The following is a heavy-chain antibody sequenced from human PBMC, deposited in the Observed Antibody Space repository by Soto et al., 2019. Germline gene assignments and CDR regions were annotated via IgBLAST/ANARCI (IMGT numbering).Heavy chain of an antibody. V-gene: IGHV4-4*02. CDR2: VYHSGST. Sequence: TSETLSLTCAVSGGSISSSNWWSWVRQPPGKGLEWIGEVYHSGSTNYNPSLKSRVTISVDKSKNQFSLKLSSVTAADTAVYYCARPGVYGDPNDAFDIWGQGTMVTVSS. CDR3: ARPGVYGDPNDAFDI. J-gene: IGHJ3*02. D-gene: IGHD4-17*01. CDR1: GGSISSSNW.